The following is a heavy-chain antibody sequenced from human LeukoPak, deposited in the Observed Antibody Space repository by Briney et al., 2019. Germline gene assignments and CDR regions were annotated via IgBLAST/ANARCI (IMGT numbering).Heavy chain of an antibody. CDR3: ARAETPNYYDSSAKGCDY. D-gene: IGHD3-22*01. V-gene: IGHV3-23*01. CDR2: ISGSGGST. J-gene: IGHJ4*02. CDR1: GFTFSSYA. Sequence: PGGSLRLSCAASGFTFSSYAMSWVRQAPGKGLEWVSAISGSGGSTYYPGSVKGRFTISRENAKNSLYLQMNSLRAGDTAVYYCARAETPNYYDSSAKGCDYWGQGTLVTVSS.